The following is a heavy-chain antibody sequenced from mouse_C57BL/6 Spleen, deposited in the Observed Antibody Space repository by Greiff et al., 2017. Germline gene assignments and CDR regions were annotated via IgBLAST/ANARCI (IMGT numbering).Heavy chain of an antibody. CDR1: GYTFTSYW. CDR3: ARWYRNDYYDMDY. Sequence: QVQLQQPGAELVMPGASVKLSCKASGYTFTSYWMHWVKQRPGQGLEWIGEIDPSDSYTNYNQKFKGKSTLTVDKSSSTAYMQLSSLTSEDSAVYSCARWYRNDYYDMDYWGQGTSVTVSS. D-gene: IGHD2-10*02. V-gene: IGHV1-69*01. J-gene: IGHJ4*01. CDR2: IDPSDSYT.